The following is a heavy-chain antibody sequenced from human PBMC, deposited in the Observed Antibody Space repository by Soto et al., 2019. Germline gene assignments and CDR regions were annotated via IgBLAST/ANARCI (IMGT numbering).Heavy chain of an antibody. CDR3: ASGFWSGYSWHNYFDY. CDR2: IIPIFGTA. CDR1: GGTFSSYA. J-gene: IGHJ4*02. V-gene: IGHV1-69*13. D-gene: IGHD3-3*01. Sequence: GASVKVSCKASGGTFSSYAISWVRQAPGQGLEWMGGIIPIFGTANYAQKFQGRVTITADESTSTAYMELSSLRSEDTAVYYCASGFWSGYSWHNYFDYWGQGTLVTAPQ.